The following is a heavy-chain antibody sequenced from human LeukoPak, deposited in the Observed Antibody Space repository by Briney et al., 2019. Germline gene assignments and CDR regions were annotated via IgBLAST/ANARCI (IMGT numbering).Heavy chain of an antibody. CDR3: AKDREGTMAYDYFDC. Sequence: PGGSLRLSCAASGFTFSSYSMNWVRQAPGKGLEWVSSISSSSSYIYYADSVKGRFTISRDNSKNTLNLQMNSLRVEDTAEYYCAKDREGTMAYDYFDCWGQGTLVTVSS. V-gene: IGHV3-21*04. CDR2: ISSSSSYI. J-gene: IGHJ4*02. D-gene: IGHD3-16*01. CDR1: GFTFSSYS.